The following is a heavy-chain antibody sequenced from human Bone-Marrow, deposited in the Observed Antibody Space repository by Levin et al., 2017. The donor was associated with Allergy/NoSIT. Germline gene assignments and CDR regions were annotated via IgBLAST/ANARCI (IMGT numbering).Heavy chain of an antibody. CDR3: ARGKTFDY. CDR1: GYNCISYW. J-gene: IGHJ4*02. CDR2: FYPGDSET. V-gene: IGHV5-51*01. Sequence: GESLKISCKASGYNCISYWIAWVRQQPGKGLEWMGIFYPGDSETRYSPSFQGQVTISVDKSISTAYLQWSSLKASDTAMYYCARGKTFDYWGQGTLVTVSS.